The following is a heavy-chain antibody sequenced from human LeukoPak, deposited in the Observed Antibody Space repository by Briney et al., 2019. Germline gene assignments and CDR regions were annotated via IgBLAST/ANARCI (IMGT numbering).Heavy chain of an antibody. CDR3: ARGYGYYSPFDY. V-gene: IGHV1-69*13. J-gene: IGHJ4*02. D-gene: IGHD4-17*01. Sequence: ASVKVSCKASGGTSSSYAISWVRQAPGQGLEWMGGIIPIFGTANYAQKFQGRVTITADESTSTAYMELSSLRSEDTAVYYCARGYGYYSPFDYWGQGTLVTVSS. CDR2: IIPIFGTA. CDR1: GGTSSSYA.